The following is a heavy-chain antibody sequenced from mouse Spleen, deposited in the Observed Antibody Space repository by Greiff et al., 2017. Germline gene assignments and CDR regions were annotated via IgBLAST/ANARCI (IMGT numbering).Heavy chain of an antibody. D-gene: IGHD2-1*01. J-gene: IGHJ2*01. CDR2: IHPNSGST. V-gene: IGHV1-64*01. CDR3: ARRDGNYYFDY. CDR1: GYTFTSYW. Sequence: VQLQQPGAELVKPGASVKLSCKASGYTFTSYWMHWVKQRPGQGLEWIGMIHPNSGSTNYNEKFKSKATLTVDKSSSTAYMQLSSLTSEDSAVYYCARRDGNYYFDYWGQGTTLTVSS.